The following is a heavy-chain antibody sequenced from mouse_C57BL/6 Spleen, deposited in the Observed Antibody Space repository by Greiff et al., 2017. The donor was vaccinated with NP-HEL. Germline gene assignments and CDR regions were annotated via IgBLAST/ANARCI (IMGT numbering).Heavy chain of an antibody. CDR3: ARGAAQAVLFDY. D-gene: IGHD3-2*02. Sequence: EVKLVESGPELVKPGASVKMSCKSSGYTFTDYNMHLVKQSPGKSLEWIGYINPNNGGTSYNQKFKGKATLTVNKSSSTAYMELRSLTSEDSAVYYCARGAAQAVLFDYWGQGTTLTVSS. CDR2: INPNNGGT. CDR1: GYTFTDYN. J-gene: IGHJ2*01. V-gene: IGHV1-22*01.